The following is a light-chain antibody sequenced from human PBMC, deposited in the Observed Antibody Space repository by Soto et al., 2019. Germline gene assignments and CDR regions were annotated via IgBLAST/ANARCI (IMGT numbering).Light chain of an antibody. J-gene: IGKJ5*01. V-gene: IGKV1-5*03. CDR3: QQYNTFPIT. Sequence: DIQMTQSPSTLSASVGDRVTITCRASQSFNTWLAWYQQKPGKAPKLLISKASSLESGVPSRFSGSGSGTEFTLTISSLQPDDFATYYCQQYNTFPITFGQGTRLEIK. CDR2: KAS. CDR1: QSFNTW.